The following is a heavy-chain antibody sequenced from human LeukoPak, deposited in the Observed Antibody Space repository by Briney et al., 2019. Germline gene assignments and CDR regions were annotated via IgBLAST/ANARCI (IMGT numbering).Heavy chain of an antibody. V-gene: IGHV1-46*01. D-gene: IGHD3-22*01. Sequence: ASVKVCCKASGYTFTSYYMHWVRQAPGQGLEGMGRINPSGCSTSYAQKLQGRVTMTRDTSTSTVYMELSSLRSENTAVYYCVRYGTYYYDSSGYHAFDHWGQGTLVTVSS. J-gene: IGHJ4*02. CDR3: VRYGTYYYDSSGYHAFDH. CDR1: GYTFTSYY. CDR2: INPSGCST.